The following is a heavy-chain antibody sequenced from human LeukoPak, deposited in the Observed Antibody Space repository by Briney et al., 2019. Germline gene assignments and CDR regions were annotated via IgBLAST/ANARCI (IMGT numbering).Heavy chain of an antibody. CDR1: GYTFTGYY. J-gene: IGHJ4*02. D-gene: IGHD6-19*01. CDR3: ARDLPQWLVRGIDY. Sequence: VASVKVSCKASGYTFTGYYMHWVRQAPGQGLEWMGWISAYNGNTNYAQKLQGRVTMTTDTSTSTAYMELRSLRSDDTAVYYCARDLPQWLVRGIDYWGQGTLVTVSS. V-gene: IGHV1-18*04. CDR2: ISAYNGNT.